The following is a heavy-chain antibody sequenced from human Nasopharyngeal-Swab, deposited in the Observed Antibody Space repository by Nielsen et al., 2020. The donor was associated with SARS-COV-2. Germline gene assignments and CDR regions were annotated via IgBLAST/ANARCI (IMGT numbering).Heavy chain of an antibody. Sequence: VRQMPGKGLEWMGIIYPGDSDTRYSPSFQGQVTISADKSISTAYLQWSSLKASDTAMYYCARRGALGSSGWSQSLYYYYGMDVWGQGTTVTVSS. J-gene: IGHJ6*02. D-gene: IGHD6-19*01. V-gene: IGHV5-51*01. CDR3: ARRGALGSSGWSQSLYYYYGMDV. CDR2: IYPGDSDT.